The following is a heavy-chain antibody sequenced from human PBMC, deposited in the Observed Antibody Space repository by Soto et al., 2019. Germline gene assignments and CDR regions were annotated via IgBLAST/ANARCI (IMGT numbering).Heavy chain of an antibody. CDR3: ARGAPGRDGYNLDFQH. Sequence: GGSLRLSCAASGFTFSTYAMNWVRQAPGKGLEWVSSISSTSSFRYYADSVKGRFTISRDNAKDSLYLQMNSLRAQDTAVYYCARGAPGRDGYNLDFQHWGQGTLVTVSS. CDR1: GFTFSTYA. CDR2: ISSTSSFR. V-gene: IGHV3-21*01. D-gene: IGHD5-12*01. J-gene: IGHJ1*01.